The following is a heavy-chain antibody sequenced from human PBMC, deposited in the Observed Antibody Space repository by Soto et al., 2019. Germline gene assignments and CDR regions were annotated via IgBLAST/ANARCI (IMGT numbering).Heavy chain of an antibody. CDR1: GFTFSSYS. Sequence: EVQLVESGGGLVKAGGSLRLSCAASGFTFSSYSMNWVRQAPGKGLEWVSSISSSSSYIYYADSVKGRVTISRDNAKNSLYLQMSSLRAEDTAVYYCARDSRGTTVTTVDYWGQGTLVTVSS. CDR3: ARDSRGTTVTTVDY. J-gene: IGHJ4*02. D-gene: IGHD4-17*01. CDR2: ISSSSSYI. V-gene: IGHV3-21*01.